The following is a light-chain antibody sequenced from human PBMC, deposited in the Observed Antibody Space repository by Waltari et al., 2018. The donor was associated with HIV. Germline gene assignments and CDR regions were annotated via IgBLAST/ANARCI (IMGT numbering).Light chain of an antibody. CDR2: EVS. Sequence: QSALTQPASVSGPPGPSITISCTGTRSDVGSYDLVSWYQKYPGKAPKLMIYEVSKRPSGVSNRFSGSKSGNTASLTVSGLQTEDEAEYYCCSYATDRNFVFGGGTQLTVL. J-gene: IGLJ7*01. CDR3: CSYATDRNFV. V-gene: IGLV2-23*02. CDR1: RSDVGSYDL.